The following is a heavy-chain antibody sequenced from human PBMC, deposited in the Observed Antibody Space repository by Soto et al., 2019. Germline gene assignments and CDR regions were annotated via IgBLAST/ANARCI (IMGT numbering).Heavy chain of an antibody. CDR2: ISSSGSTI. J-gene: IGHJ4*02. CDR1: TFTFNEYN. Sequence: LRLSSADSTFTFNEYNMSWIRQATGKGLEWVSYISSSGSTIYYADSVKGRFTISRDNAKNSLYLQMNSLRAEDTAVYYCARVERGITIFGVVIPPFDYWGQGTLVTGSS. D-gene: IGHD3-3*01. V-gene: IGHV3-11*01. CDR3: ARVERGITIFGVVIPPFDY.